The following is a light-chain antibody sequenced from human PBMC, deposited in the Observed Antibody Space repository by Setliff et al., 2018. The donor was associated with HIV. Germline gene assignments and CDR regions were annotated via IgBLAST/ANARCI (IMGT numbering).Light chain of an antibody. J-gene: IGLJ1*01. CDR2: EVS. V-gene: IGLV2-23*02. CDR3: CSYAGSSTNV. Sequence: QSVLTQPASVSGSPGQSITLSCTGTSSDVGSYNLVSWYQHHPGKAPKLMIYEVSKRPSGASNRFSGSKPGNTASLTISGLQAEDEADYYCCSYAGSSTNVFGTGTKVTVL. CDR1: SSDVGSYNL.